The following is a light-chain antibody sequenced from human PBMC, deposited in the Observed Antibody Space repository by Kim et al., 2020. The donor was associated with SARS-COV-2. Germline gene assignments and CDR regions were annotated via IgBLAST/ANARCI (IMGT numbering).Light chain of an antibody. CDR1: QSLVYSDGNTY. V-gene: IGKV2-30*01. Sequence: RPSCISCRSSQSLVYSDGNTYLKWFQQRPGQSPTRLIYRVSNRDSGVPDRFSGSGSGTDFTLKISRVAAEYVGVYYCMQCIHPITFGQGTRLEIK. CDR3: MQCIHPIT. CDR2: RVS. J-gene: IGKJ5*01.